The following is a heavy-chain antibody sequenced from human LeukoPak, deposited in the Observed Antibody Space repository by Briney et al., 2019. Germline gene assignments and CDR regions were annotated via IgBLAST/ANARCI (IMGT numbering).Heavy chain of an antibody. V-gene: IGHV3-23*01. Sequence: GSLRLSCAASGFTFSSYAMSWVRQAPGKGLEWVSATSGSGGSTYYADSVKGRFTISRDNYKNTLYLQMDSLRAEDTAVYYCAKSAITMIVVAPPDAFDIWGQGTMVTVSS. CDR2: TSGSGGST. CDR3: AKSAITMIVVAPPDAFDI. J-gene: IGHJ3*02. CDR1: GFTFSSYA. D-gene: IGHD3-22*01.